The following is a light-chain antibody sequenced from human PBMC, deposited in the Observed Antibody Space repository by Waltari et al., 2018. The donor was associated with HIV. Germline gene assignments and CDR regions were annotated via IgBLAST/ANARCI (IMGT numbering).Light chain of an antibody. CDR1: SSDVGGYNY. Sequence: QSALTQPASVSGSPGQSITISCTGTSSDVGGYNYVSWYQHHPGKAPKLMIYEVSNRPSGFSNRFSGSMSGNTASLTISGLQAEDEADYYCSSYTSSSTHVVFGGGTKLTVL. CDR3: SSYTSSSTHVV. J-gene: IGLJ2*01. V-gene: IGLV2-14*01. CDR2: EVS.